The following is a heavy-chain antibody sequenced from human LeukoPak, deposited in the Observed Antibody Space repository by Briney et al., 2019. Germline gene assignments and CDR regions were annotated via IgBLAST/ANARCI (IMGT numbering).Heavy chain of an antibody. CDR1: GGSFSGYY. CDR3: AKRPDAFDI. V-gene: IGHV4-34*01. J-gene: IGHJ3*02. Sequence: SETLSLTCAVYGGSFSGYYWSWIRQPPGKGLEWTGEINHSGSTNYNPSLKSRVTISVDTSKNQFSLKLSSVTAADTAVYYCAKRPDAFDIWGQGTMVTVSS. CDR2: INHSGST.